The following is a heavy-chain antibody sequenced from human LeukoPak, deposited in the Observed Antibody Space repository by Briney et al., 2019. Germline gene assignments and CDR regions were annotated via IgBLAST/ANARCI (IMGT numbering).Heavy chain of an antibody. CDR3: ASGRQLGY. CDR1: GFTFSNYW. V-gene: IGHV3-7*01. J-gene: IGHJ4*02. D-gene: IGHD6-13*01. CDR2: IKEDGSEK. Sequence: GGSLRLSCAASGFTFSNYWMSWVRQAPGKGLEWVANIKEDGSEKYYVDSVKGRFTIPRDNARNSLYLQMNGLRAEDTAVYYWASGRQLGYWGQGTLVTVSS.